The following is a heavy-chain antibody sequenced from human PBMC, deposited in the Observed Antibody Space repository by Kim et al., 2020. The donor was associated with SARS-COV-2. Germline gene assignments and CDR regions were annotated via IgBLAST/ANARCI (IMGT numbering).Heavy chain of an antibody. CDR1: GGSISSSNW. V-gene: IGHV4-4*02. CDR2: IYHSGST. D-gene: IGHD3-3*01. CDR3: ARAALDPFDY. Sequence: SETLSLTCAVSGGSISSSNWWSWVRQPPGKGLEWIGEIYHSGSTNYNPSLKSQVTISVDKSKNQFSLKLSSVTAADTAVYYCARAALDPFDYWGQGTLVTVSS. J-gene: IGHJ4*02.